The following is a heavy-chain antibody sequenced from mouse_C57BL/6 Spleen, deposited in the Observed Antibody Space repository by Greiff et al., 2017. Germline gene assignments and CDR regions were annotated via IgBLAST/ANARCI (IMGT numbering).Heavy chain of an antibody. D-gene: IGHD2-12*01. J-gene: IGHJ4*01. CDR3: TAYYMDSYAMDY. CDR1: GFNIKDDY. CDR2: IDPENGDT. V-gene: IGHV14-4*01. Sequence: EVQLQESGAELVRPRASVKLSCTASGFNIKDDYMHWVKQRPEQGLEWIGWIDPENGDTEYASKFQGKATITADTSSNTAYLQLSSLTSEDTAVYYCTAYYMDSYAMDYWGQGTSVTVSS.